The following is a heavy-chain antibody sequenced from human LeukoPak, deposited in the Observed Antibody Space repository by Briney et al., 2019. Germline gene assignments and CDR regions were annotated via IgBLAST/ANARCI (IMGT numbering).Heavy chain of an antibody. V-gene: IGHV3-30*19. CDR3: ARALYSDSSGYYPGLDH. D-gene: IGHD3-22*01. CDR2: ISNDGVNT. J-gene: IGHJ4*02. CDR1: GFTFSNYG. Sequence: PGGSLRLSCAASGFTFSNYGMHWVRQLPGNGLEWVSVISNDGVNTYQADSVKGRFTISRDNSENTLYLQMNSLGSDDTAVYYCARALYSDSSGYYPGLDHWGQGTLVTVSS.